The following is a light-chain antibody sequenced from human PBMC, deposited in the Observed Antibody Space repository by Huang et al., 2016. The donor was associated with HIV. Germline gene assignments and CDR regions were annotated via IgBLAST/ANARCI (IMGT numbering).Light chain of an antibody. CDR2: LVS. V-gene: IGKV2-28*01. CDR1: QNLLYSSGPNR. J-gene: IGKJ2*01. Sequence: DIVMTQSPLSLPVTPGQPASISCRSRQNLLYSSGPNRLAGYLQQPGRSPHLLVFLVSNRASGVPDRFTGSGSGTNFTLEISRVEAEDAGTYYCMQGLQPPPTFGQGTKLEI. CDR3: MQGLQPPPT.